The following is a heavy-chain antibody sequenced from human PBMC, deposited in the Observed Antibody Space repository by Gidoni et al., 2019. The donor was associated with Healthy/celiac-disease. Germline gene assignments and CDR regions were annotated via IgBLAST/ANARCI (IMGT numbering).Heavy chain of an antibody. D-gene: IGHD3-16*02. CDR3: AKDLNDYVWGSYHPSDY. CDR2: IIGSGGST. J-gene: IGHJ4*02. Sequence: EVQLVESGGGLVQPGGSLRLSCAASGFTFSSYAMGWVRQAPGKGLEWVSAIIGSGGSTYYADSVKGRFTISRDNSKNTLYLQMNSLRAEDTAVYYCAKDLNDYVWGSYHPSDYWGQGTLVTVSS. CDR1: GFTFSSYA. V-gene: IGHV3-23*04.